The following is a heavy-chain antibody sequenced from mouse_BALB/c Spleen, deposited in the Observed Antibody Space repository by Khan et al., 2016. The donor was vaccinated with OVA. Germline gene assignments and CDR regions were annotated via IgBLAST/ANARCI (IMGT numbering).Heavy chain of an antibody. J-gene: IGHJ4*01. CDR1: GYTFTSYN. V-gene: IGHV1S56*01. CDR3: VREGLRGVAMDD. Sequence: QVQLKQSGPELVKPGALVKISCKASGYTFTSYNINWVKQRPGQGLEWIGWIYPGDDSTKYNEKFKGKATLTADTSSSTAYMQLSSLTSENSSVYFCVREGLRGVAMDDWGQGTSVTVSS. D-gene: IGHD2-4*01. CDR2: IYPGDDST.